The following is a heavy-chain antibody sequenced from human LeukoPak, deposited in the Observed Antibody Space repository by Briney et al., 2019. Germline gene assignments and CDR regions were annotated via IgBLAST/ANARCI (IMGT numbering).Heavy chain of an antibody. CDR1: GFTFDDYG. D-gene: IGHD3-3*01. CDR2: INWNGGST. V-gene: IGHV3-20*04. Sequence: PGGSLRLSCAASGFTFDDYGMSWVRQAPGKGLEWVSGINWNGGSTGYAGSVKGRFTISRDNAKNSLYLQMNSLRAEDTALYYCARDNLRFWSGYYPLVYWGQGILVTVSS. J-gene: IGHJ4*02. CDR3: ARDNLRFWSGYYPLVY.